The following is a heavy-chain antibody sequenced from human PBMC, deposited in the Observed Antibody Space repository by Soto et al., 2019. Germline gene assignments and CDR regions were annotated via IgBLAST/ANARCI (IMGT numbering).Heavy chain of an antibody. CDR2: IIPILGIA. Sequence: ASVKVSCKASGGTFSSYTISWVRQAPGQGLEWMGRIIPILGIANYAQKFQGRVTITADKSTSTAYMELSSLRSEDTAVYYCARDRYPGIAAAGRLVIDYWGQGTQVTVSS. D-gene: IGHD6-13*01. V-gene: IGHV1-69*04. J-gene: IGHJ4*02. CDR1: GGTFSSYT. CDR3: ARDRYPGIAAAGRLVIDY.